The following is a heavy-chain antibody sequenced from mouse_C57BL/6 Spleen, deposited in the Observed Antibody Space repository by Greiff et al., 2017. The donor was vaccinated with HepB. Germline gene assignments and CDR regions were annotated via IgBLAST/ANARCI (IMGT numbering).Heavy chain of an antibody. CDR1: GYTFTSYW. CDR2: IDPSDSYT. Sequence: QVQLKQPGAELVMPGASVKLSCKASGYTFTSYWMHWVKQRPGQGLEWIGEIDPSDSYTNYNQKFKGKSTLTVDKSSSTAYMQLSSLTSEDSAVYYCARGLITTVVATDAMDYWGQGTSVTVSS. J-gene: IGHJ4*01. V-gene: IGHV1-69*01. CDR3: ARGLITTVVATDAMDY. D-gene: IGHD1-1*01.